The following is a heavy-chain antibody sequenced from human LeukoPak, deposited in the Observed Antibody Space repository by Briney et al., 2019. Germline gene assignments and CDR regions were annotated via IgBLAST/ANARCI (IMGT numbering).Heavy chain of an antibody. J-gene: IGHJ4*02. CDR2: ISGSGGST. Sequence: GGSLRLSCAASGFTFSSYAMSWVRQAPGKGLEWVSAISGSGGSTYYADSVKGRFTISRDNSKNTLYLQMNSLRAEDTVVYYCAKAVVYDFWSGYYLFDYWGQGTLVTVSS. V-gene: IGHV3-23*01. CDR1: GFTFSSYA. CDR3: AKAVVYDFWSGYYLFDY. D-gene: IGHD3-3*01.